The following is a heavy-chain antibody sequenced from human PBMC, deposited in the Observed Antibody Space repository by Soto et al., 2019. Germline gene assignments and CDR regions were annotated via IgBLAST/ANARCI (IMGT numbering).Heavy chain of an antibody. CDR3: ARDPPRYDGSGGNDL. V-gene: IGHV1-69*08. Sequence: QVQLVQSGAEVKKPGSSVKVSCKASGGTFSSYTISWVRQAPGQGLEWMGRIIPILGIANYAQKFQGRVTITADKSTSTGTMELRSLRSEDTAVYYCARDPPRYDGSGGNDLWGRGTLVTVSS. CDR1: GGTFSSYT. CDR2: IIPILGIA. J-gene: IGHJ2*01. D-gene: IGHD3-10*01.